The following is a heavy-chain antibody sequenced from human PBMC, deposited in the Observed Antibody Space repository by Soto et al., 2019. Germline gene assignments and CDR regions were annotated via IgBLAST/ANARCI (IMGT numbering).Heavy chain of an antibody. J-gene: IGHJ4*02. D-gene: IGHD1-1*01. V-gene: IGHV3-66*01. CDR3: AREIVTTGEYYFDS. CDR2: IYSGGST. Sequence: GGSLRLSCAASGFTVSSNYMSWVRQAPGKGLEWVSVIYSGGSTSYADSVKGRVTISRDTAKNTLYLQMNSLRAEDTAVYYCAREIVTTGEYYFDSWGQGTLVTVSS. CDR1: GFTVSSNY.